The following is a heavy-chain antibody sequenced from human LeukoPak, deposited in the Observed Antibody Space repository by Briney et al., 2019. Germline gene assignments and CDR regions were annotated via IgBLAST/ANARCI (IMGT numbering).Heavy chain of an antibody. D-gene: IGHD2-21*02. CDR1: GFTFSSYA. V-gene: IGHV3-64D*09. CDR3: VAAYCGGDCYPRVRYFQH. CDR2: ISSNGGST. Sequence: GGSLRLSCSASGFTFSSYAMHWVRQAQGKGLEYVSAISSNGGSTYYADSVKGRFTISRDNSKNTLYLQMSSLRAEDTAVYYCVAAYCGGDCYPRVRYFQHWGQGTLVTVSS. J-gene: IGHJ1*01.